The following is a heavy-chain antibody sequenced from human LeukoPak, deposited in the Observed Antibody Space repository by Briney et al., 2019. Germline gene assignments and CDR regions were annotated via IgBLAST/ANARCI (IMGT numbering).Heavy chain of an antibody. CDR2: IHSTGAT. V-gene: IGHV4-4*07. J-gene: IGHJ4*02. D-gene: IGHD1-1*01. CDR1: GVSINHYY. Sequence: SATLSLTYSVSGVSINHYYWSWIRQPAGKGLEWIGRIHSTGATDYNPSLTNRLTMSVDTSSNEFSVKLNSVTVADTAFYYCARGLEVGVGRPLGLWRQGTLVTVSS. CDR3: ARGLEVGVGRPLGL.